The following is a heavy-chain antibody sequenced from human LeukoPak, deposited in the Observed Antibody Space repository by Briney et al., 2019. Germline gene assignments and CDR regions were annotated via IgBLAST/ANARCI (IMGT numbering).Heavy chain of an antibody. CDR1: GGSISSYY. V-gene: IGHV4-59*01. Sequence: PSETLSLTCTVSGGSISSYYWSWIRQPPGKGLEWIGYIYYSGSTNYNPSLKSRVTISVDTSKNQFSLKLSSVTAADTAVYYCARVRYSSSCYDYWGQGTLVTVSS. J-gene: IGHJ4*02. D-gene: IGHD6-13*01. CDR2: IYYSGST. CDR3: ARVRYSSSCYDY.